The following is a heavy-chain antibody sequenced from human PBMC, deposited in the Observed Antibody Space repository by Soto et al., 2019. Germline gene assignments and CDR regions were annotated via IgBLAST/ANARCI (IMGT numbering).Heavy chain of an antibody. CDR1: GFTFSSYA. CDR2: ISYDGSNK. D-gene: IGHD2-21*01. CDR3: ARSYIVSGPLL. V-gene: IGHV3-30-3*01. J-gene: IGHJ4*02. Sequence: QVQLVESGGGVVQPGRSLRLSCAASGFTFSSYAMHWVRQAPGKGLEWVAVISYDGSNKYYAESVKGRFTISRDNSKNTLYLQMNSLRAEDTAVYYCARSYIVSGPLLWGQGTLVTVSS.